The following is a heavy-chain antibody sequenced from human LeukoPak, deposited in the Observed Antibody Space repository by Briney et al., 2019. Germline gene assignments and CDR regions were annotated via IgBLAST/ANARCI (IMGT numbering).Heavy chain of an antibody. Sequence: GGSLRLSCAASGFTFSSYWMSWVRQAPGKGLEWVSAISGSGGSTYYADSVKGRFTISRDNSKNTLYLQMNSLRAEDTAVYYCAKARGGSYGSGDYYMDVWGKGTTVTVSS. D-gene: IGHD3-10*01. CDR2: ISGSGGST. CDR3: AKARGGSYGSGDYYMDV. V-gene: IGHV3-23*01. CDR1: GFTFSSYW. J-gene: IGHJ6*03.